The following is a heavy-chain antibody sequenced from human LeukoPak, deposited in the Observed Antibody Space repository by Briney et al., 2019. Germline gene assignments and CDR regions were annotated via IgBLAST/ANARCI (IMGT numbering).Heavy chain of an antibody. Sequence: ASVKVSCKASGYTFTTYSIHWVRQAPGQSLEWMGWINTGIGTTKYSQKFQGRVTITRDTSATTAYMGLSNLKSKDTAVYYCARDNWNYGSSMDVWGQGTTVTVSS. CDR3: ARDNWNYGSSMDV. V-gene: IGHV1-3*04. CDR2: INTGIGTT. CDR1: GYTFTTYS. D-gene: IGHD1-7*01. J-gene: IGHJ6*02.